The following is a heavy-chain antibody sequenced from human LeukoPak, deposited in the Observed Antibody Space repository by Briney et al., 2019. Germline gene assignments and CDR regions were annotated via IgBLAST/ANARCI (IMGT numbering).Heavy chain of an antibody. CDR2: ISGSAAST. CDR3: ARDSGYHREDFDY. V-gene: IGHV3-23*01. CDR1: GFTFSNYV. Sequence: GGSLRLSCAASGFTFSNYVMSWVRQAPGKGLEWVSAISGSAASTFYADSVKGRFTISRDDTKNSLYLQMNSLRVEDTAVYYCARDSGYHREDFDYWGQGTLVTVSS. D-gene: IGHD3-22*01. J-gene: IGHJ4*02.